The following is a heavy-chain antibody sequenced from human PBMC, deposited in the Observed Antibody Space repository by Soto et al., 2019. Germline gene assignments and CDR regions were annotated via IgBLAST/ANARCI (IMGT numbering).Heavy chain of an antibody. Sequence: LSLNCTVSGGSISSSSYYWGWLRQPPGQGLEGIGSIYYSGSTYYNQSLKNRVTISVDTSKNQFSLKLSSVTAADTAVYYCARSQGLLWVGDHYYYCGLDVWGQGTTVTVSS. CDR1: GGSISSSSYY. D-gene: IGHD3-10*01. CDR3: ARSQGLLWVGDHYYYCGLDV. CDR2: IYYSGST. V-gene: IGHV4-39*01. J-gene: IGHJ6*02.